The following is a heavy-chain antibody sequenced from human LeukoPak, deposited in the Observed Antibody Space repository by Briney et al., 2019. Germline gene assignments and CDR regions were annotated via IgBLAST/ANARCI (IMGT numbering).Heavy chain of an antibody. D-gene: IGHD3-10*01. Sequence: ASVKVSCKVSGYTLTELSMHWVRQAPGKGLEWMGGFDPEDGETIYAQKFQGRVTMTEEASTDTAYMELSSLRSEDTAVYNCATVRGVIINSVFDYWGQGTLVTVPS. CDR1: GYTLTELS. CDR2: FDPEDGET. CDR3: ATVRGVIINSVFDY. J-gene: IGHJ4*02. V-gene: IGHV1-24*01.